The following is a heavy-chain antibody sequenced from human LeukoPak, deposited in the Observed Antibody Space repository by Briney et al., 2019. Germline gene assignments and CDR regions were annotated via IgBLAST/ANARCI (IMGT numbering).Heavy chain of an antibody. CDR3: VRDIWIREELSYFDY. CDR1: GFTLRMHG. D-gene: IGHD1-7*01. J-gene: IGHJ4*02. CDR2: IWNDGSQK. V-gene: IGHV3-33*01. Sequence: GGSLRLSCAASGFTLRMHGMHWIRQAPGKGLEWVAVIWNDGSQKKYVDSVEGRFTISKDNSQNTVDLQMNSLRVEDTAFYYCVRDIWIREELSYFDYWGQGTLVTVSS.